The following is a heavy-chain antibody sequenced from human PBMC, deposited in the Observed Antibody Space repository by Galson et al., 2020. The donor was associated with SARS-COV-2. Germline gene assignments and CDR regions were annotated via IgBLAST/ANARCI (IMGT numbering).Heavy chain of an antibody. Sequence: GGSLRLSCAASGFTFSSYAMHWVRQAPGKGLEWVAVISYDGSNKYYADSVKGRFTISRDNSKNTLYLQMNSLRAEDTAVYYCARPYSGSYYSSLDYWGQGTLVTVSS. CDR3: ARPYSGSYYSSLDY. V-gene: IGHV3-30*04. CDR1: GFTFSSYA. D-gene: IGHD1-26*01. J-gene: IGHJ4*02. CDR2: ISYDGSNK.